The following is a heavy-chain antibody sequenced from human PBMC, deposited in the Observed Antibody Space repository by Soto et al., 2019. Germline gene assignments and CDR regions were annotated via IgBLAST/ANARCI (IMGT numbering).Heavy chain of an antibody. J-gene: IGHJ4*02. CDR1: AFTFSSYA. CDR2: VSGSGDST. CDR3: AKGRASDCPGCTQDY. Sequence: EVQLLESGGGLAQPGGSLRLSCAASAFTFSSYAMSWVRQAPGKGLEWVSAVSGSGDSTYYADSVKGRFTISGDNSKNTLYLQMNSLRAEDTAVYYCAKGRASDCPGCTQDYWGQGTLVIVSS. D-gene: IGHD2-21*02. V-gene: IGHV3-23*01.